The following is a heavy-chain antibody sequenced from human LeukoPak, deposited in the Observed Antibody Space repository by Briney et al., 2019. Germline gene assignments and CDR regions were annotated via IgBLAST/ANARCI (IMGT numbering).Heavy chain of an antibody. Sequence: GESLKISCKGSGYSFTSYWIGWVRQMPGKGLEWMGIIYPGDSDTRYSPSFQGQVTISADKSISTAYLQWSSLKASDTAMYYCARHAYPPPLPSGYSYGSYYMDVWGKGTTVTVSS. CDR1: GYSFTSYW. CDR3: ARHAYPPPLPSGYSYGSYYMDV. D-gene: IGHD5-18*01. V-gene: IGHV5-51*01. CDR2: IYPGDSDT. J-gene: IGHJ6*03.